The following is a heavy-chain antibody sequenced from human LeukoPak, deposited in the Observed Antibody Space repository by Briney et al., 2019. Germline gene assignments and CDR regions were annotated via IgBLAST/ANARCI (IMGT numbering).Heavy chain of an antibody. CDR2: IYTRGST. CDR3: ARDRPYYDFWSGYYTGGSFFDY. V-gene: IGHV4-4*07. J-gene: IGHJ4*02. D-gene: IGHD3-3*01. Sequence: SETLSLTCTVSGGSISSYYWSWIRQPAGKGLEWIGRIYTRGSTNYNPSLKSRVTMSVDTSKNQFSLKLSSVTAADTAVYYCARDRPYYDFWSGYYTGGSFFDYWGQGTLVTVSS. CDR1: GGSISSYY.